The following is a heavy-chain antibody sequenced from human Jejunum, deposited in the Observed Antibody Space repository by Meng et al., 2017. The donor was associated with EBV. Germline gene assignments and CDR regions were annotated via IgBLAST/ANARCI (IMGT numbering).Heavy chain of an antibody. J-gene: IGHJ4*02. V-gene: IGHV4-4*02. CDR2: ISHSGTT. CDR3: AKNSGFSIGGDDY. D-gene: IGHD6-19*01. CDR1: AGSISSTDW. Sequence: QVQLQESGPGLVKPSGTLSLTCPVSAGSISSTDWWSWVRQPPGKGLEWIGEISHSGTTQYNPSLKSRVTISVDESKNKLSLRLTSVTAAATAVYYCAKNSGFSIGGDDYWGRGTLVTVSS.